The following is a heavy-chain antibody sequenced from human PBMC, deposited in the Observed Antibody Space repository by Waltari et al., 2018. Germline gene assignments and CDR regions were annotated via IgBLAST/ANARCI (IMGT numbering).Heavy chain of an antibody. CDR2: INAGNGNT. V-gene: IGHV1-3*01. D-gene: IGHD2-21*02. CDR1: GYTFTNSP. CDR3: ARWVTADAFDI. J-gene: IGHJ3*02. Sequence: QVQLVQSGAEVKKPGASVKVSCKASGYTFTNSPIHWVRQAPGQRPEWMGWINAGNGNTKYSQNFQGRVTVTRDTSASTAYMELSSLRSEDTAVYYCARWVTADAFDIWGQGTMVTVSS.